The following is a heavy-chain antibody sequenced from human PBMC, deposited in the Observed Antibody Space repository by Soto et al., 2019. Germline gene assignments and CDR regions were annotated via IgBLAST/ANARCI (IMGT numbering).Heavy chain of an antibody. CDR2: ISSSSSYI. CDR1: GFTFSSYS. J-gene: IGHJ4*02. Sequence: EVQLVESGGGLVKPGGSLRLSCAASGFTFSSYSMNWVRQAPGKGLEWVSSISSSSSYIYYADSVKGRFTISRDNAKNXXXXXXXXXXXXXXXXXXXXXXXXXXXDYALDYWGQGTLVTVSS. V-gene: IGHV3-21*01. CDR3: XXXXXXXXDYALDY. D-gene: IGHD4-17*01.